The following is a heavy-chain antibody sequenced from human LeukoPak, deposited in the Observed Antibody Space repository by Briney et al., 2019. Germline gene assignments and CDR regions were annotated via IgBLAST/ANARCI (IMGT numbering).Heavy chain of an antibody. CDR3: ARAVGVTDY. J-gene: IGHJ4*02. Sequence: GGSLRLSCAASGFTFSNYWMHWVRQAPGKGLVWVSRINTDGSITTYADSVKGRFTISRDNAKNTLYLHMNSLRAEDTAVYYCARAVGVTDYWGQGTLVTVSS. CDR1: GFTFSNYW. D-gene: IGHD1-26*01. V-gene: IGHV3-74*01. CDR2: INTDGSIT.